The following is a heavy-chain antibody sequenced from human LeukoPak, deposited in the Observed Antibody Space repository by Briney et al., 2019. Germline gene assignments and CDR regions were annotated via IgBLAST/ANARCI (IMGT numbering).Heavy chain of an antibody. D-gene: IGHD1-26*01. V-gene: IGHV1-8*01. J-gene: IGHJ5*02. Sequence: GASVKVSCKASGYTFTSYDINWVRQATGQGLEWMGWMNPNSGNTGYAQKFQGRVTMTRDMSTRTVYMELSDLRPEDTAVYYCARDYSGEWEQLTGWWFDPWGQGTLVIVSS. CDR1: GYTFTSYD. CDR3: ARDYSGEWEQLTGWWFDP. CDR2: MNPNSGNT.